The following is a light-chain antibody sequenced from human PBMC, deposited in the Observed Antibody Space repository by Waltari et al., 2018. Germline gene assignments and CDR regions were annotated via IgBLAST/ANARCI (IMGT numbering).Light chain of an antibody. V-gene: IGLV2-23*02. CDR2: EVN. Sequence: SALTQPASVSGSPGQSITISCTGTRSDLGSYNLVSWYQQHPGKAPKVMLYEVNKRPSGLSNRFSGSKSGNTASLTISGLQAEDEADYYCCSYAGSDTHVIFGGGTKLTVL. J-gene: IGLJ2*01. CDR1: RSDLGSYNL. CDR3: CSYAGSDTHVI.